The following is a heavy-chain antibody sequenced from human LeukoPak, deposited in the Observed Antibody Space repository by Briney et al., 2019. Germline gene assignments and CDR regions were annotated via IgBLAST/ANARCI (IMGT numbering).Heavy chain of an antibody. J-gene: IGHJ6*03. CDR2: ISSSSSYI. D-gene: IGHD3-10*01. V-gene: IGHV3-21*01. CDR3: ARYGLGSPGGRYYMDV. CDR1: GFTFSSYS. Sequence: GGSLRPSCAASGFTFSSYSMNWVRQAPGKGLEWVSSISSSSSYINYADSVRGRFTISRDNAKNSLFLQMDSLRAEDTAVYYCARYGLGSPGGRYYMDVWGKGTTVTVSS.